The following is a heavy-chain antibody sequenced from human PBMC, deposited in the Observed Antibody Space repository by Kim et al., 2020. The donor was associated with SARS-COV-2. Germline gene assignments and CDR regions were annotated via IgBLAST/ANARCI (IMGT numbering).Heavy chain of an antibody. J-gene: IGHJ6*02. CDR3: ARDGCRASSTSCYYYYYGMDF. CDR2: INSDGSST. CDR1: GFTFSSYW. D-gene: IGHD2-2*01. V-gene: IGHV3-74*01. Sequence: GGSLRLSCAASGFTFSSYWMHWVRQAPGKGLVWVSRINSDGSSTSYADFVKGRFTISRDNAKNTLYLQMNSLRAEDTAVYYCARDGCRASSTSCYYYYYGMDFCGQGTTVTVSS.